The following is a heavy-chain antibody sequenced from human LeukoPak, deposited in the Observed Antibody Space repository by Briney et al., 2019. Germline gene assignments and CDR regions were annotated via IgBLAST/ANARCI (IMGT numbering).Heavy chain of an antibody. CDR2: IDWDDDK. J-gene: IGHJ4*02. CDR1: GFSLITSGMC. D-gene: IGHD4-17*01. Sequence: GPALVKPTQTLTLTCTFSGFSLITSGMCVSWIRQPPGKALEWLALIDWDDDKYYSTSLKTRLTISKDTFKNQVVLTMTNMDPVDTATYYYARISAYGDYYFDYWGQGTLVTVSS. V-gene: IGHV2-70*01. CDR3: ARISAYGDYYFDY.